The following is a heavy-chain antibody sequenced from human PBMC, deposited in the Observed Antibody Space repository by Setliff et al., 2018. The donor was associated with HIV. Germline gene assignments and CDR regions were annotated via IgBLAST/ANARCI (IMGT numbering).Heavy chain of an antibody. V-gene: IGHV3-74*01. D-gene: IGHD3-22*01. Sequence: QPGGSLRLSCAASGFTFSSYWMHWVRQAPGKGLVWVSRINTDGSSTSYADSVKGRFTISRDNAKNTMYLQMTSLRAEDTAVYYCATIVESSGYHGGNYFDFWGRGSLVTVSS. CDR3: ATIVESSGYHGGNYFDF. CDR2: INTDGSST. J-gene: IGHJ4*02. CDR1: GFTFSSYW.